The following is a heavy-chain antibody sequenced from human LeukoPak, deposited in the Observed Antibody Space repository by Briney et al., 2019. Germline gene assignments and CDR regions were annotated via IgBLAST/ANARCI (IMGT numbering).Heavy chain of an antibody. J-gene: IGHJ4*02. CDR3: ARGAAVGQTRDY. Sequence: ASVKVSCKASGYTFTSYYMHWVRQAPGQGLEWMGRMNPDSGDTNYAQKFTGRVAMTRDTSISTAYMELSSLRSDDTAVYYCARGAAVGQTRDYWGQGTLVTVSS. CDR1: GYTFTSYY. V-gene: IGHV1-2*06. D-gene: IGHD6-13*01. CDR2: MNPDSGDT.